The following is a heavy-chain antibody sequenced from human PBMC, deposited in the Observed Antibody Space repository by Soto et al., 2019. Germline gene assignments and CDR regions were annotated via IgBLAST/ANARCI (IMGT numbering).Heavy chain of an antibody. Sequence: QLQLQESGPGLVKPSETLSLTCSVSGGSISTSNYYWAWIRQPPGKGLEWIGSMFYSGSTDYNPSLKSRVPISADTSNNQFSLKLSSVTAADTAVYYCARQSIPIGEVIARDGFDIWGQGTMVTVSS. D-gene: IGHD3-16*02. CDR1: GGSISTSNYY. J-gene: IGHJ3*02. CDR2: MFYSGST. V-gene: IGHV4-39*01. CDR3: ARQSIPIGEVIARDGFDI.